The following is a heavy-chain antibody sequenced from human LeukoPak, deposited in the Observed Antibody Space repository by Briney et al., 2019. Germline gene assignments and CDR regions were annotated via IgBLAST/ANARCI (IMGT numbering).Heavy chain of an antibody. CDR3: ARDFDCSGDNCPFYY. CDR1: GFNVRSNY. J-gene: IGHJ4*02. D-gene: IGHD2-15*01. CDR2: IYTDGST. V-gene: IGHV3-53*01. Sequence: GGSLRLSCAASGFNVRSNYMSWVRQAPGKGLEWVSVIYTDGSTYYADSVKGRFTISRDNSKNTVYLQMSTLRADDTAVYYCARDFDCSGDNCPFYYWGQGTPVTVSS.